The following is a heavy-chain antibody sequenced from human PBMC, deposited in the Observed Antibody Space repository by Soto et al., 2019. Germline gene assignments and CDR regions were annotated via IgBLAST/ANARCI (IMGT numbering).Heavy chain of an antibody. D-gene: IGHD2-15*01. CDR3: ARGDREDIGVVVGVRPGEYGVDV. J-gene: IGHJ6*02. Sequence: QVQLVESGGGVVQPGRSLRLSCAASGFTFRNYAMHWVRQAPGKRLECVAVISYDGSNKFYRDYVKGRFTISRDNSKNTLYLQINSLRYEDTAVYYCARGDREDIGVVVGVRPGEYGVDVWGQGTTVTVSS. V-gene: IGHV3-30-3*01. CDR1: GFTFRNYA. CDR2: ISYDGSNK.